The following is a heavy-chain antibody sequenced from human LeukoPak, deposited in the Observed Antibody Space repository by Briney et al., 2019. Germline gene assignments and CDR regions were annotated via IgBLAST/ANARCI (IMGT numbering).Heavy chain of an antibody. D-gene: IGHD3-10*01. CDR2: IYYSGST. J-gene: IGHJ4*02. CDR3: ARDQARITMVQGVKPPGI. V-gene: IGHV4-59*12. Sequence: SETLFLTCTVSGGSISSYYWSWIRQPPGKGLEWIGYIYYSGSTNYNPSLKSRVTISVDTSKNQFSLKLSSVTAADTAVYYCARDQARITMVQGVKPPGIWGQGTLVTVSS. CDR1: GGSISSYY.